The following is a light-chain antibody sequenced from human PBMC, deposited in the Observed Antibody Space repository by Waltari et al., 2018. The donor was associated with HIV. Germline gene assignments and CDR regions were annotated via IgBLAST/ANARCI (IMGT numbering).Light chain of an antibody. CDR1: RCAVGYYNF. J-gene: IGLJ1*01. CDR2: DVS. CDR3: CSYSLTRTLV. V-gene: IGLV2-14*03. Sequence: QSALTQPASVSGSPGQSITITCSGTRCAVGYYNFVAWYQQQPGNAPKLIIFDVSDRPSGVSTRFSGSKSGNTASLTISGLQTEDEADYYCCSYSLTRTLVFGSGTKVTVL.